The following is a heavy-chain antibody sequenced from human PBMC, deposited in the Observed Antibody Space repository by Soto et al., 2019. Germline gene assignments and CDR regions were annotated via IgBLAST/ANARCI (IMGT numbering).Heavy chain of an antibody. CDR3: ARSGYSSAWYTAFDS. CDR2: LFNSGGA. V-gene: IGHV4-61*01. J-gene: IGHJ4*02. D-gene: IGHD6-19*01. CDR1: GGSVSIPYDY. Sequence: SETLSLTCPVSGGSVSIPYDYLIWIRQSPGKALEWIGCLFNSGGAKYNPSLKSRVTISGDTSKNQFSLNLNSVTAADTAMYYCARSGYSSAWYTAFDSWSQGTLVTVSS.